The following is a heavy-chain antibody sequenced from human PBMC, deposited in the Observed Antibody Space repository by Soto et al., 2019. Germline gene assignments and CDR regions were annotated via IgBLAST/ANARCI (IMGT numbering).Heavy chain of an antibody. CDR2: MYPDDSDI. CDR1: GYSFSFYW. Sequence: PGESLKISCKASGYSFSFYWIGWVRQMPGKGLEWMAIMYPDDSDIRYSPSFEAHVTISADKSTSTAFLQWSSLKASDTAMYYCATAYAHDSENTNSYRDAFDIWGQGTLVTVSS. CDR3: ATAYAHDSENTNSYRDAFDI. V-gene: IGHV5-51*01. D-gene: IGHD2-2*01. J-gene: IGHJ3*02.